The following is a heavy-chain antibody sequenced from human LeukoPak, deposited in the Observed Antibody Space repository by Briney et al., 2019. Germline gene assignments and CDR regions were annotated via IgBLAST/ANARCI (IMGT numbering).Heavy chain of an antibody. CDR1: GFNFSPFG. D-gene: IGHD2-2*01. Sequence: GGALRLSCAASGFNFSPFGMIWVRQTPEKGLEWLSYISGRTPTTFYADSVRGRFTVYRDNAKKSLYLKMNNPRVEDTAMYYCARNKAHCSSLNCPPDLWGRGTLVTVSS. CDR2: ISGRTPTT. CDR3: ARNKAHCSSLNCPPDL. J-gene: IGHJ2*01. V-gene: IGHV3-48*01.